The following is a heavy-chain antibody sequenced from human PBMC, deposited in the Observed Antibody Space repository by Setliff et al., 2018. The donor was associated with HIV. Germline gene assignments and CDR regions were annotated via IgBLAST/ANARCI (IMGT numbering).Heavy chain of an antibody. J-gene: IGHJ4*02. CDR1: GFSLTTSGVG. CDR3: ARETAAPQGFDY. V-gene: IGHV2-5*02. Sequence: TLVKPTQTLTLTCTFSGFSLTTSGVGVGWIRQPPGKALEWLALIYWDDDKRYNPSLKNRLTITKDTSKNQVVLTLTNMDPVDTATYYCARETAAPQGFDYWGQGTLVTVSS. D-gene: IGHD6-25*01. CDR2: IYWDDDK.